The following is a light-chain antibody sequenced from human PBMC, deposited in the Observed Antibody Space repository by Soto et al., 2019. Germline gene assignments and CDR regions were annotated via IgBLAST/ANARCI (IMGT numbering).Light chain of an antibody. CDR3: AAWDDILSGVV. J-gene: IGLJ3*02. V-gene: IGLV1-44*01. CDR1: RSNIGSNT. Sequence: QSVLTQPPSAPGTPGQRVTISCSGSRSNIGSNTVNWYQQLPGTAPKLLIYSNSQRPSGVPDRFSGSKSVTSASLAISGLQSEDEADYYCAAWDDILSGVVFGGGTKLTVL. CDR2: SNS.